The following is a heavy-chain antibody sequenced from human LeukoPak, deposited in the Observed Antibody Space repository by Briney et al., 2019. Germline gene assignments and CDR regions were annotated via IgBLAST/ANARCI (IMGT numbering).Heavy chain of an antibody. CDR2: ISWNSGSI. CDR3: AKGYYDSSGYYSHTKYYYYYYGMDV. Sequence: PGRSLRLSCAASGFTFDDYAMHWVRQAPGKGLEWVSGISWNSGSIGYADSVRGRFTISRDNAKNSLYLQMNSLRAEDTALYYCAKGYYDSSGYYSHTKYYYYYYGMDVWGQGTTVTVSS. D-gene: IGHD3-22*01. V-gene: IGHV3-9*01. J-gene: IGHJ6*02. CDR1: GFTFDDYA.